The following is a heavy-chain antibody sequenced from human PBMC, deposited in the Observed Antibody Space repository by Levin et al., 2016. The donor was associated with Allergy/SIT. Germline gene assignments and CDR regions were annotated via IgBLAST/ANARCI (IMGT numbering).Heavy chain of an antibody. Sequence: VRQAPGKGLEYVSAISSNGGSTYYANSVKGRFTISRDNSKNTLYLQMGSLRAEDMAVYYCARDRGKEGGGNSYDYWGQGTLVTVSS. D-gene: IGHD4-23*01. V-gene: IGHV3-64*01. CDR2: ISSNGGST. J-gene: IGHJ4*02. CDR3: ARDRGKEGGGNSYDY.